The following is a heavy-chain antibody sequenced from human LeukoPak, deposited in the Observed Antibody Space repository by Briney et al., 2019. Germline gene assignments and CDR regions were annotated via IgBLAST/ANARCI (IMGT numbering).Heavy chain of an antibody. CDR2: IYYSGST. Sequence: KTSETLSLTCTVSGGSISSYYWSWIRQPPGKGLEWIGYIYYSGSTNYNPSLKSRVTISVDTSKNQFSLKLSSVTAADTAVYYCASARSKWELSFDYWGQGALVTVSS. CDR3: ASARSKWELSFDY. J-gene: IGHJ4*02. D-gene: IGHD1-26*01. V-gene: IGHV4-59*01. CDR1: GGSISSYY.